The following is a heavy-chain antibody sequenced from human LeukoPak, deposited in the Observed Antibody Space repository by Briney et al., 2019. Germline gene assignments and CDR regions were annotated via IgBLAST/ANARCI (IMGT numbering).Heavy chain of an antibody. CDR2: TNPNTGGT. D-gene: IGHD6-6*01. J-gene: IGHJ5*02. CDR3: ARVISARPNWFDP. V-gene: IGHV1-2*02. Sequence: ASVKVSCKASGYTFTDYYIHWVRQAPGLGLEWMGWTNPNTGGTNYAQKFQGRVTMTTDTSINTAYMALSRLTSDASAVYYCARVISARPNWFDPWGQGTLVTVSS. CDR1: GYTFTDYY.